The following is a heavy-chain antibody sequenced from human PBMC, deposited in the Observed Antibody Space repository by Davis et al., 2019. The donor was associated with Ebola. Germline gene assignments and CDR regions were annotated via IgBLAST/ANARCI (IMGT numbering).Heavy chain of an antibody. CDR2: IIPILGIA. Sequence: AASVKVSCKASGGTFSSYTISWVRQAPGQGLEWMGRIIPILGIANYAQKFQGRVSMTTDTSTNTAYMELRSLRSDDTAVYYCARDLGAPNDYGDNWGQGTLVTVSS. CDR3: ARDLGAPNDYGDN. CDR1: GGTFSSYT. D-gene: IGHD4-17*01. J-gene: IGHJ4*02. V-gene: IGHV1-69*04.